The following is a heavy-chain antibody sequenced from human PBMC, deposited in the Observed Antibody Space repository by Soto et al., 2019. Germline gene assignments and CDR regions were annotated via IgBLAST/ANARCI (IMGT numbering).Heavy chain of an antibody. CDR3: ARDFGRNYIAY. Sequence: ASVKVSCKASGYTFTGYAIFWVRQAPGQSLEWMGYINGGNGRTEYSQKFQDRVTITRDTSADTAYMELSSLRSEDTAVYYCARDFGRNYIAYWGQGTQVTVSS. CDR2: INGGNGRT. CDR1: GYTFTGYA. D-gene: IGHD3-10*01. V-gene: IGHV1-3*01. J-gene: IGHJ4*02.